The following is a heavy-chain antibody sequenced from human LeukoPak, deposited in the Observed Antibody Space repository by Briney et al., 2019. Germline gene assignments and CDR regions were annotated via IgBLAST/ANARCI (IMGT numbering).Heavy chain of an antibody. CDR3: ARGGVLMVYAYNWFDP. D-gene: IGHD2-8*01. Sequence: ASVKVSCKASGYTFTSYGISWVRQAPGQGLEGMGWISAHNGNTNYAQKLQGRVTMTTDTSTSTAYMELRSLRSDDTAVYYCARGGVLMVYAYNWFDPWGQGTLVTVSS. CDR2: ISAHNGNT. CDR1: GYTFTSYG. J-gene: IGHJ5*02. V-gene: IGHV1-18*01.